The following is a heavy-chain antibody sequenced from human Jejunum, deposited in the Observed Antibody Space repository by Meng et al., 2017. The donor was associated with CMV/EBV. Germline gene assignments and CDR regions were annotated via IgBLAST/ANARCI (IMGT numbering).Heavy chain of an antibody. CDR1: FRNYW. Sequence: FRNYWMSRVRQAPGKGREWVASVKENKDEKAFMDSVKGEFTIARDNAKKSLYLQMSSLRVKDTAVYYCAREGTQLWPPNWFFDLWAVAPWSPSPQ. D-gene: IGHD5-18*01. J-gene: IGHJ2*01. CDR2: VKENKDEK. V-gene: IGHV3-7*01. CDR3: AREGTQLWPPNWFFDL.